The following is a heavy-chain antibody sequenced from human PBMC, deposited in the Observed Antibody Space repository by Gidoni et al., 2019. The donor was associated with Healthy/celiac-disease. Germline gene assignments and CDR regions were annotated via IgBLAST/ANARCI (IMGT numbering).Heavy chain of an antibody. CDR2: INHSGST. CDR3: ARVRRRITIFGVVPYGMDV. D-gene: IGHD3-3*01. Sequence: QVQLQQWGAGLLKPSATLSPTCPVYGGSFSGYYWSWIRQPPGKGLEWIGEINHSGSTNYNPSLKSRVTISVDTSKNQFSLKLSSVTAADTAVYYCARVRRRITIFGVVPYGMDVWGQGTTVTVSS. CDR1: GGSFSGYY. V-gene: IGHV4-34*01. J-gene: IGHJ6*02.